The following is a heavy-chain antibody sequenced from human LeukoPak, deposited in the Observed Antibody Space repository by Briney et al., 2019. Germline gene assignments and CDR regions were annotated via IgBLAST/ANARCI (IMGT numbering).Heavy chain of an antibody. J-gene: IGHJ4*02. CDR1: GYTFTDHY. V-gene: IGHV1-2*02. Sequence: GASVKVSCKALGYTFTDHYFHCLRXAPGQXLEWMGWIHPGRGDTNYAQKFQGRVSLTRATYISTAYMELSRLTSDDTAVYYCARDHNWGPDYWGQGTLVSVSS. D-gene: IGHD7-27*01. CDR2: IHPGRGDT. CDR3: ARDHNWGPDY.